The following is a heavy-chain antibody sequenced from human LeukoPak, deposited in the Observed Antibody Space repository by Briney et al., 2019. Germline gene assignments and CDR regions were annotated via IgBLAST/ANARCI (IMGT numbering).Heavy chain of an antibody. CDR1: GFTFSTYN. Sequence: GGSLRLSCAASGFTFSTYNMNWVRQAPGKGLEWVSGINWNGGSTGYADSVKGRFTISRDNAKNSLYLQMNSLRAEDTALYYCARVGIVGAIGAFDIWGQGTMVTVSS. CDR3: ARVGIVGAIGAFDI. CDR2: INWNGGST. J-gene: IGHJ3*02. V-gene: IGHV3-20*04. D-gene: IGHD1-26*01.